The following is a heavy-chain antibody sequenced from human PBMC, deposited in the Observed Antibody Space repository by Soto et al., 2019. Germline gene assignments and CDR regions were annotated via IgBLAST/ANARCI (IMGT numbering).Heavy chain of an antibody. D-gene: IGHD4-17*01. CDR1: GFTFSSYS. V-gene: IGHV3-21*01. J-gene: IGHJ3*02. CDR2: MSSSSSYI. Sequence: GGSLRLSCAASGFTFSSYSMNWVRQAPGKGLEWVSFMSSSSSYIYYADSVKGRFTISRDNAKNSLYLQMNSLRAEDTAVFYCASGNGDYGPLGAFHIWGQGTMVTVSS. CDR3: ASGNGDYGPLGAFHI.